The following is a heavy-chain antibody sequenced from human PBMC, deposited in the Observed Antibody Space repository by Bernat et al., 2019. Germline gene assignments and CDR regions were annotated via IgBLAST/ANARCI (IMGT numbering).Heavy chain of an antibody. D-gene: IGHD4-17*01. CDR3: AGPPKDGTVSGPFDY. Sequence: QLQLQESGPGLVKPSETLSLTCTVSGGSISSSSYYWGWIRQPPGKGLEWIGSIYYSGSTYYNPSLKSRVTISVDTSKNQFSLKLSSVTAADTAVYYCAGPPKDGTVSGPFDYWGQGTLVAVSS. CDR2: IYYSGST. J-gene: IGHJ4*02. V-gene: IGHV4-39*01. CDR1: GGSISSSSYY.